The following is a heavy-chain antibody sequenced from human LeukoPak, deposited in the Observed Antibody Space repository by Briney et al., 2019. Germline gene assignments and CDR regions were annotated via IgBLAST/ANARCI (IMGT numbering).Heavy chain of an antibody. CDR3: AADSYFDWLGARGMDV. V-gene: IGHV1-69*04. Sequence: SVKVSCKASGGTFSSYAISWVRQAPGQGLEWMGRIIPILGIANYAQKFQGRVTITADKSTSTAYMELSSLRSEDTAVYYCAADSYFDWLGARGMDVWGQGTTVTVSS. D-gene: IGHD3-9*01. J-gene: IGHJ6*02. CDR1: GGTFSSYA. CDR2: IIPILGIA.